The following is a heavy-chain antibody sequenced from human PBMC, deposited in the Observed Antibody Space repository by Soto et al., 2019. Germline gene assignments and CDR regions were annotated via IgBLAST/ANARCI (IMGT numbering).Heavy chain of an antibody. Sequence: PRLSCAASGFTFSSYAMSWVRQAPGKGLEWVSAISGSGGSTYYADSVKGRFTISRDNSKNTLYLQMNSLRAEDTAVYYCAKDPFLESPSAYWGQGTLVTVSS. J-gene: IGHJ4*02. CDR3: AKDPFLESPSAY. CDR2: ISGSGGST. CDR1: GFTFSSYA. V-gene: IGHV3-23*01. D-gene: IGHD3-3*01.